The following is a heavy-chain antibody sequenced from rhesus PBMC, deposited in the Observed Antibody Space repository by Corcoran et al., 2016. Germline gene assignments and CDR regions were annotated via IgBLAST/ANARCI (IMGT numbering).Heavy chain of an antibody. CDR2: NYGSGSST. CDR3: ARVVVVSATPLFFEY. J-gene: IGHJ4*01. Sequence: QVQLQESGPGLVKPLETPSLTCAVSGGSISRHYWSWIRQPPWKGLEWIGYNYGSGSSTNYNPSLKSRVTLSVDTSKNQFSLKLSSVTAADTAVYYCARVVVVSATPLFFEYWGQGVLVTVSS. D-gene: IGHD2-39*01. CDR1: GGSISRHY. V-gene: IGHV4S11*01.